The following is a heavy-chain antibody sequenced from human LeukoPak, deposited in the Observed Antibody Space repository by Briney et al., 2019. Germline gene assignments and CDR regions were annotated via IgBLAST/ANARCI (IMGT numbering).Heavy chain of an antibody. J-gene: IGHJ4*02. CDR2: IYYSGST. V-gene: IGHV4-39*07. CDR1: GASISSSSYY. Sequence: SETLSLTCTVSGASISSSSYYWGWIRQPPGKGLDWIGSIYYSGSTYYNPSLKSRVTISVDTSKNQFSLKLSSVTAADTAVYYCARDPLLYYYNSSGYYFDYWGQGTLVTVSS. D-gene: IGHD3-22*01. CDR3: ARDPLLYYYNSSGYYFDY.